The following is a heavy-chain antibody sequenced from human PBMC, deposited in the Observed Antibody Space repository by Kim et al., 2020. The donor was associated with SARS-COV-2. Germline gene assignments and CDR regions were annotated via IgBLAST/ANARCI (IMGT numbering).Heavy chain of an antibody. Sequence: GGSLRLSCTASGLTFSSAWMSWVRQAPGKGLEWVGYVKSENDGGTRDYAAPVKGRFIISRDDSKNTLYLQMDSLKTEDTAVYYCTTAVISAAYIIRWGQGTLVTVSS. D-gene: IGHD3-3*01. CDR2: VKSENDGGTR. CDR3: TTAVISAAYIIR. J-gene: IGHJ4*02. CDR1: GLTFSSAW. V-gene: IGHV3-15*01.